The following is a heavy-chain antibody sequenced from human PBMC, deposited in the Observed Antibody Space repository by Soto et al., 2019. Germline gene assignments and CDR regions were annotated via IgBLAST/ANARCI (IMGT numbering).Heavy chain of an antibody. D-gene: IGHD6-13*01. CDR1: GYTFTSYA. Sequence: QVPLVQSGAEVKKPGASVKVSCKASGYTFTSYAMHWVRQAPGQRLEWMGRINAGNGNTKYSQKFQGRVAITRDTSASTAYMELSSLRSEDTAVYYCARGSLVAAAGTTLGYWGQGTLVTVSA. J-gene: IGHJ4*02. CDR2: INAGNGNT. V-gene: IGHV1-3*01. CDR3: ARGSLVAAAGTTLGY.